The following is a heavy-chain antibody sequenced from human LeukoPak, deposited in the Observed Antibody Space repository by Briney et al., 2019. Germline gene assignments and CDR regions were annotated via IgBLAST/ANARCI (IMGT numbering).Heavy chain of an antibody. CDR1: GGTFSSYA. D-gene: IGHD3-22*01. J-gene: IGHJ6*02. CDR2: ITPIFGTA. CDR3: AREPYDSSGYPDYYYYGMDV. Sequence: SVNVSCKASGGTFSSYAISWVRQAPGQGLEWMGGITPIFGTANYAQKFQGRVTITADESTSTAYMELSSLRSEDTAVYYCAREPYDSSGYPDYYYYGMDVWGQGTTVTVSS. V-gene: IGHV1-69*13.